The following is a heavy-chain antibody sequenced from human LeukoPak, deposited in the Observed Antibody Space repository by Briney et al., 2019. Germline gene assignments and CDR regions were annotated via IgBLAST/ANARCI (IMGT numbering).Heavy chain of an antibody. CDR1: GFIFSQYS. CDR2: IRSSSET. V-gene: IGHV3-48*01. Sequence: GGSLRLSCAASGFIFSQYSMNWVRQAPGKGLEWVSHIRSSSETFYADSVKGRLTISRDNARNSLYLQMNNLRGEDTAIYYCARDAGNSGYGCDLWGQGTLVTVSS. D-gene: IGHD5-12*01. CDR3: ARDAGNSGYGCDL. J-gene: IGHJ5*02.